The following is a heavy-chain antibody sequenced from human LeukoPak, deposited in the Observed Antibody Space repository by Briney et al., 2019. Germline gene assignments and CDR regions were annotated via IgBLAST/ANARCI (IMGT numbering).Heavy chain of an antibody. CDR1: GGSVSSGSYY. CDR2: IYYSGST. CDR3: ARDSAGISG. J-gene: IGHJ4*02. D-gene: IGHD3-3*01. Sequence: SETLSLTCTVSGGSVSSGSYYWSWIRQPPEKGLEWIGYIYYSGSTYYNPSLKSRVTISVDTSKNQFSLKLSSVTAADTAVYYCARDSAGISGWGQGTLVTVSS. V-gene: IGHV4-30-4*08.